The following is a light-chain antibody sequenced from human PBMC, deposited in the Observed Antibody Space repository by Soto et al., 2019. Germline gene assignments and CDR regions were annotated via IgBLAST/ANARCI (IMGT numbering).Light chain of an antibody. CDR2: GAS. Sequence: IVMTQSPDTLSVSPGERATLSCRTSQTVKSNLAWYQQKPGQPPRLLIYGASTRATTTPGRFSGSGSGTEFTLTISSLQPEDVAAYYCQKYNSAPLTFGGGTKVDIK. CDR3: QKYNSAPLT. CDR1: QTVKSN. V-gene: IGKV3D-15*01. J-gene: IGKJ4*01.